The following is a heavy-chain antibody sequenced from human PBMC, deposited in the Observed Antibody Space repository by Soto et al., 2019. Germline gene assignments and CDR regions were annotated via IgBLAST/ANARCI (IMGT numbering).Heavy chain of an antibody. CDR2: IYASDST. D-gene: IGHD4-17*01. J-gene: IGHJ3*01. CDR1: GFTVSSHY. V-gene: IGHV3-53*02. CDR3: ATPVNRLIAFDL. Sequence: EVQLVETGGGFVQPGGSLRLSCVASGFTVSSHYMTWVRQTPGKGLEWVSIIYASDSTFYADSVKGRFTISRDNSKNTVYLQLNSLRAEDTAVYYCATPVNRLIAFDLWGQGTMVTVSS.